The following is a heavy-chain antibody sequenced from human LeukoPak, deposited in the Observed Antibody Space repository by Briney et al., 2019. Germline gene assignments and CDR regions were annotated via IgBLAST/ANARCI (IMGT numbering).Heavy chain of an antibody. CDR1: GGSISSYY. D-gene: IGHD2-15*01. CDR3: YIFNY. J-gene: IGHJ4*02. V-gene: IGHV4-59*01. Sequence: SETLSLTCTVSGGSISSYYWSWIRQPPGEGLEWIGYIYYSGNTNYNPSLKSRVTISVDTSDTAVYYCARHSNGGDCSGGSCYIFNYWGQGALVTVSS. CDR2: IYYSGNT.